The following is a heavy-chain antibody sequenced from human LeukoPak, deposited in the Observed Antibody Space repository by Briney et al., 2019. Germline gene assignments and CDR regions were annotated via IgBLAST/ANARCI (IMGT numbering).Heavy chain of an antibody. V-gene: IGHV3-21*01. CDR2: ITSSGTYI. D-gene: IGHD6-13*01. CDR3: ARVAEAAAFDY. Sequence: PGGSLRLSCAASGFTFNNYNMNWVRQAPGKALEWVSSITSSGTYIFYADSVKGRFTISRDNAKNSLYLQMNSLRADDTAVYYCARVAEAAAFDYWGQGTLVTVSS. J-gene: IGHJ4*02. CDR1: GFTFNNYN.